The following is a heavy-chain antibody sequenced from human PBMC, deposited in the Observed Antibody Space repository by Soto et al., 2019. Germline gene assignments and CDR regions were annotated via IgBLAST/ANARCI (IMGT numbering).Heavy chain of an antibody. J-gene: IGHJ4*02. CDR2: ISGSGGTT. Sequence: GGSLRLSCAAYGFTFSSHTMSWVRQAPGKGLEWVSDISGSGGTTYYADSVKGRFAISRDNSKNTLYLQMNSLRAEDTAVYYCAKLTADWGQGALVTVSS. V-gene: IGHV3-23*01. D-gene: IGHD2-21*02. CDR3: AKLTAD. CDR1: GFTFSSHT.